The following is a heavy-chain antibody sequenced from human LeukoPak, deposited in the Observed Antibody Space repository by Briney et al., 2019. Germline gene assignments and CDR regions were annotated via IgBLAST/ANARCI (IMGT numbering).Heavy chain of an antibody. CDR3: ASEQWLKREGVYYYYGVAV. V-gene: IGHV1-8*02. CDR1: GYTFTGYY. D-gene: IGHD6-19*01. J-gene: IGHJ6*02. Sequence: GASVKVSCKASGYTFTGYYMHWVRQASGQGLEWMGWMNPNSGNTGYAQKFQGRVTMTRNTSTTTAYMELNSLRSEDTAVYYCASEQWLKREGVYYYYGVAVWGQGTTVTVSS. CDR2: MNPNSGNT.